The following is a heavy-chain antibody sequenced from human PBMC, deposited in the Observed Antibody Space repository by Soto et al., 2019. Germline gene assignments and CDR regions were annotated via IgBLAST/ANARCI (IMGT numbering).Heavy chain of an antibody. CDR3: AKGYYYDSSGLNAFDI. Sequence: GGSLRLSCAASGFTFSVYAMSWVRQAPGKGLEWVSAISGSGGSTYYADSVKGRFTISRDNSKNTLYLQMNSLRAEDTAVYYCAKGYYYDSSGLNAFDIWGQGTMVTVSS. CDR2: ISGSGGST. V-gene: IGHV3-23*01. CDR1: GFTFSVYA. D-gene: IGHD3-22*01. J-gene: IGHJ3*02.